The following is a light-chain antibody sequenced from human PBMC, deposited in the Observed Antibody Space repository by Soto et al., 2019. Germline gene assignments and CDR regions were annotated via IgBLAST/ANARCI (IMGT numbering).Light chain of an antibody. J-gene: IGLJ1*01. CDR1: SANIGNNY. CDR3: VSWDDSLSGLV. CDR2: SNN. Sequence: QSVLTRPPSASGTPGQRVTISCSGRSANIGNNYVCWYQQLPGTAPKLLIYSNNQRPSGVPDRFSGSKSGTSASLAISGLRSEDEADYYCVSWDDSLSGLVFGTGTKLTVL. V-gene: IGLV1-47*02.